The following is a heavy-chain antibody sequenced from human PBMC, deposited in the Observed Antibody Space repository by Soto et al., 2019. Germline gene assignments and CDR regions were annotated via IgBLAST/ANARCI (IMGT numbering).Heavy chain of an antibody. D-gene: IGHD3-10*01. V-gene: IGHV4-31*03. CDR2: IYYSGST. J-gene: IGHJ5*02. Sequence: PSETLSLTCTVSGGSISSGGYYWSWIRQHPGKGLEWIGYIYYSGSTYYNPSLKSRVTISVDTSKNQFSLKLSSVTPADTAVYYCARVGNTMASGWFDPWGQGTLVTVSS. CDR1: GGSISSGGYY. CDR3: ARVGNTMASGWFDP.